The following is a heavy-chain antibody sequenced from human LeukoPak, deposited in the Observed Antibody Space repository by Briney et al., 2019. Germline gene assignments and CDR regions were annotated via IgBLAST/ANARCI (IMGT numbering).Heavy chain of an antibody. D-gene: IGHD1-14*01. Sequence: SETLSLTCAVYGGSFSGYYWSWIRQPPGKGLEWIGEINHSGSTNYNPSLKSRVTISVDTSKKQFSLKLTSVTAADTAVYYCARARGRWNQFDYWGQGALVTVSS. CDR1: GGSFSGYY. CDR2: INHSGST. J-gene: IGHJ4*02. CDR3: ARARGRWNQFDY. V-gene: IGHV4-34*01.